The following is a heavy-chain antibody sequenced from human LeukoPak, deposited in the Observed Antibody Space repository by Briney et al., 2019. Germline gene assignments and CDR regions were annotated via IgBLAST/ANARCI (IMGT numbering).Heavy chain of an antibody. Sequence: GGSLRLSCAASGFTFSSYSMNWVRQAPGKGLEWVSSISSSSSYIYYADSVKGRFTISRDNAKNSLYLQMNSLRAEDTAVYYCARDPFEGSGSYLNWFDPGGQGTLVTVSS. J-gene: IGHJ5*02. CDR3: ARDPFEGSGSYLNWFDP. CDR2: ISSSSSYI. D-gene: IGHD3-10*01. V-gene: IGHV3-21*01. CDR1: GFTFSSYS.